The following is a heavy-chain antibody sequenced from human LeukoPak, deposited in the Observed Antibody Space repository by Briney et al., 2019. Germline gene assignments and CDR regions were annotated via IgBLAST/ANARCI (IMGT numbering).Heavy chain of an antibody. V-gene: IGHV3-21*01. D-gene: IGHD4-17*01. CDR1: GFTFSSYS. J-gene: IGHJ4*02. Sequence: GGSLRLSCAASGFTFSSYSMNWVRQAPGKGLEWVSSISSSSSYINCADSVKGRFTISRDNAKNSLYLQMNSLRAEDTAVYYCARATDGDYVPYWGQGTLVTVSS. CDR3: ARATDGDYVPY. CDR2: ISSSSSYI.